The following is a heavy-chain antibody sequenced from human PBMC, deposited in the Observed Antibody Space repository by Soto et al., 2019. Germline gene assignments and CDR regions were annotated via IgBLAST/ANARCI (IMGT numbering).Heavy chain of an antibody. CDR3: ARMATFGSLNWFDP. CDR2: MNPGSGDT. Sequence: ASVKVSCKASGYSFTSKDVSWVRQATGQGLEWMGWMNPGSGDTGYAQKLQGRGTMTRDSAKAKAYMERSSLRSQETALYYCARMATFGSLNWFDPWGQGTLVTVSS. CDR1: GYSFTSKD. D-gene: IGHD3-16*01. J-gene: IGHJ5*02. V-gene: IGHV1-8*01.